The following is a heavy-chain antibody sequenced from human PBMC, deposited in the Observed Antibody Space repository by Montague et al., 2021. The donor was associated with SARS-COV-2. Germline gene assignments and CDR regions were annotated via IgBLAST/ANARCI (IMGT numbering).Heavy chain of an antibody. V-gene: IGHV4-39*02. CDR1: SGSIISSCYY. Sequence: SETLSLTCSVSSGSIISSCYYWGWLPQPPGKELEWIVNLCYSATTYSTPSLQSRGTISVDTSKNHLSLRLSSVTAADTAVYFCAGGMIRSFTTPFDDWGQGSQVTVSS. D-gene: IGHD3-10*01. J-gene: IGHJ4*02. CDR2: LCYSATT. CDR3: AGGMIRSFTTPFDD.